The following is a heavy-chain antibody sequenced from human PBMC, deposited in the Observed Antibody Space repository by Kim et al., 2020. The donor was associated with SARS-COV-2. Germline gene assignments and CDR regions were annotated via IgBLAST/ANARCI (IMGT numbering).Heavy chain of an antibody. J-gene: IGHJ3*02. CDR3: ARPLRPDAFDI. CDR2: ISSSSSYI. CDR1: GFTFSSYG. V-gene: IGHV3-21*01. Sequence: GGSLRLSCAASGFTFSSYGMNWVRQAPGKGLEWVSSISSSSSYIYYADSVKGRFSISRDNAKNSLYLHMNSLRAEDTAVYYCARPLRPDAFDIWGQGTM. D-gene: IGHD5-12*01.